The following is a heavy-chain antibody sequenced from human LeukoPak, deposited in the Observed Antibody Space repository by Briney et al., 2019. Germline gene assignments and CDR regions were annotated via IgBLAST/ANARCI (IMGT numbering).Heavy chain of an antibody. CDR3: AKDKEGATPSWFDP. J-gene: IGHJ5*02. D-gene: IGHD1-26*01. CDR1: GFTFSNYA. V-gene: IGHV3-23*01. Sequence: GGSLRLSCAVSGFTFSNYAMTWVRQAPGKGLEWVSATTNSGATTYYADSVKGRFTISRDNSKNMLYLQMNSLRAEDTAICYCAKDKEGATPSWFDPWGQGTLVTVSS. CDR2: TTNSGATT.